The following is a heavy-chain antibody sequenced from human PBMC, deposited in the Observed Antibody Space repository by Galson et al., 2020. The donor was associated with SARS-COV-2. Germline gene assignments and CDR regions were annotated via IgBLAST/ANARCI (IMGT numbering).Heavy chain of an antibody. D-gene: IGHD2-15*01. CDR3: AKTISATPGDY. CDR2: IKQDGSET. Sequence: GGSLRLSCKASGFTFSSYWMSWVRQAPGKGLEWLANIKQDGSETYYVDSVRGRFTISRDNAKNSVFLQMSRLRVEDTAVYYCAKTISATPGDYWGQGTLVTVSS. CDR1: GFTFSSYW. V-gene: IGHV3-7*02. J-gene: IGHJ4*02.